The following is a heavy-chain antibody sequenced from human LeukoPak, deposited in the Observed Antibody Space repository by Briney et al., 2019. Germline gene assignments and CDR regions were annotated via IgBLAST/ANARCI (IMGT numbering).Heavy chain of an antibody. D-gene: IGHD3-10*01. CDR1: GFTFSDYY. J-gene: IGHJ4*02. V-gene: IGHV3-11*01. CDR2: ISSSGSTI. Sequence: GGSLRLSCAASGFTFSDYYMSWIRQAPGKGLEWVSYISSSGSTIYYADSVKGRFTISRGNAKNSLYLQMNSLRAEDTAVYYCARDLRTGITMVRGVSDYWGQGTLVTVSS. CDR3: ARDLRTGITMVRGVSDY.